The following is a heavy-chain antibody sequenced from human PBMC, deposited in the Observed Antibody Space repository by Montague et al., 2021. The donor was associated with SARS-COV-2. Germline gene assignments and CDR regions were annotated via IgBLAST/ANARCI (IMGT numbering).Heavy chain of an antibody. CDR1: GGSISSTSFF. D-gene: IGHD6-19*01. CDR3: ARSTSGWFIY. V-gene: IGHV4-39*01. CDR2: MYSSGTA. J-gene: IGHJ4*02. Sequence: SETLSLTCSVSGGSISSTSFFRVWIRQPPGQGLEWVGSMYSSGTAYYNPSLKSRVTISGDTSRNPLSLRLSSVTAADTAVYYCARSTSGWFIYWGQGTLVTVSS.